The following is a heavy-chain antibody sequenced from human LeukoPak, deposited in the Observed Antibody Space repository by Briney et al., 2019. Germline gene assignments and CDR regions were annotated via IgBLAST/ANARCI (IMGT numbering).Heavy chain of an antibody. D-gene: IGHD2-21*02. CDR3: ARGYCGGDCYRPTYYYYYGMDV. V-gene: IGHV3-33*01. Sequence: GGSLRLSCAASGFTFSSYGMHWVRQAPGKGLEWVAVIWYDGSNKYYADYVKGRFTISRDNSKNTLYLQMNSLRAEDTAVYYCARGYCGGDCYRPTYYYYYGMDVWGQGTTVTVSS. CDR1: GFTFSSYG. J-gene: IGHJ6*02. CDR2: IWYDGSNK.